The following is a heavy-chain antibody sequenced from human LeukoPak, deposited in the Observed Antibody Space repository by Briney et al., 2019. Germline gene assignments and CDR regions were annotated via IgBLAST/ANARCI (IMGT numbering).Heavy chain of an antibody. J-gene: IGHJ4*02. V-gene: IGHV3-11*01. D-gene: IGHD6-13*01. CDR3: AKERGGIAAEFDY. CDR2: ISSSGSTI. CDR1: GFTFSDYY. Sequence: GGSLRLSCAASGFTFSDYYMSWIRQAPGKGLEWVSYISSSGSTIYYADSVKGRFTISRDNAKNSLYLRMNSLRAEDTALYYCAKERGGIAAEFDYWGQGTLVTVSS.